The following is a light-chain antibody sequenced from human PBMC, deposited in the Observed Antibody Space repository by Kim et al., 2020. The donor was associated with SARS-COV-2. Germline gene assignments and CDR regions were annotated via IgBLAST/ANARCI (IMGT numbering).Light chain of an antibody. CDR3: QTYNSAPLT. Sequence: ASVGDRVTMTCRASQGINNYLAWYQQRPGKVPKLLIYAASTLQSGVSSRFSGSGSGTDFTLTISSLQPEDVATYYCQTYNSAPLTFGGGTKVDIK. J-gene: IGKJ4*01. CDR1: QGINNY. V-gene: IGKV1-27*01. CDR2: AAS.